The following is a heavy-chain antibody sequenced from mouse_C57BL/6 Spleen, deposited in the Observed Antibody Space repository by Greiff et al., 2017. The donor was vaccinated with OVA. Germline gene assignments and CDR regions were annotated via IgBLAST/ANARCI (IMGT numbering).Heavy chain of an antibody. CDR2: IDPSDSYT. D-gene: IGHD3-3*01. CDR1: GYTFTSYW. CDR3: ARTGDGDY. J-gene: IGHJ2*01. V-gene: IGHV1-69*01. Sequence: VQLQQPGAELVMPGASVKLSCKASGYTFTSYWMHWVKQRPGQGLEWIGEIDPSDSYTNYNQKFKGKSTLTVDKSSSTAYMQLSSLTSEDSAVHYCARTGDGDYWGQGTTLTVSS.